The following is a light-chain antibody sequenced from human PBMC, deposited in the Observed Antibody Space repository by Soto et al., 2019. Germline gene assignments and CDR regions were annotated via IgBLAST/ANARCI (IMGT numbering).Light chain of an antibody. V-gene: IGKV3-20*01. Sequence: EIVLTQSPGTLSLSPGERATLSCRASQSVSSAYLAWYQHKPGQPPTLLIYAASSRATGIPARFSGSGSGTDFNLTISRLESEDFAVYYCQQYGSSSTWTFGQGTKVEIK. CDR1: QSVSSAY. J-gene: IGKJ1*01. CDR3: QQYGSSSTWT. CDR2: AAS.